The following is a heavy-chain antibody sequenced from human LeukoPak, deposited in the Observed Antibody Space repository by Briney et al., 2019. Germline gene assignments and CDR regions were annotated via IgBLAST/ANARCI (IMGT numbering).Heavy chain of an antibody. V-gene: IGHV3-21*01. J-gene: IGHJ6*03. CDR1: GFTFSIDS. D-gene: IGHD6-13*01. CDR3: ARVAAGAEAHTLHYHYMDV. CDR2: ISSTSMYI. Sequence: GGSLRLSCAASGFTFSIDSMTWVRQAPGKGLEWVSSISSTSMYIYYADSMRGRFTISRDNAANSLFLQIDSLGVEDTAVYSYARVAAGAEAHTLHYHYMDVWGKGTTVTVSS.